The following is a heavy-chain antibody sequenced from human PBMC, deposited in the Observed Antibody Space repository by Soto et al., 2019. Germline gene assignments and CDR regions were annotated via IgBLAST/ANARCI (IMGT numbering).Heavy chain of an antibody. V-gene: IGHV1-69*13. CDR3: ARHVPSIAARVSPNWFDH. J-gene: IGHJ5*02. D-gene: IGHD6-6*01. CDR2: IIPIFGKA. Sequence: ASVKVSCKASGGTFSSYAISWVRQAPGQGLEWMGGIIPIFGKANYAQKFQGRVTITADESTSTAYMELSSLRSEDTAVYYCARHVPSIAARVSPNWFDHWGQGTLVTVSS. CDR1: GGTFSSYA.